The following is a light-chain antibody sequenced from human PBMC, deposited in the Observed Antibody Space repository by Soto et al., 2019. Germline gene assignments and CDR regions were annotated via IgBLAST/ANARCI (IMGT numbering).Light chain of an antibody. V-gene: IGKV1-39*01. Sequence: DIQMTQSPSSLSASVGDRVTITCRANQSISDYLNWYQQKPGKAPKFLIYASSSLQSGVPSRFRGSGSGTLFTLTISSLQPEDFATYYCQQSYSTPTITFGHGTRL. CDR3: QQSYSTPTIT. J-gene: IGKJ5*01. CDR1: QSISDY. CDR2: ASS.